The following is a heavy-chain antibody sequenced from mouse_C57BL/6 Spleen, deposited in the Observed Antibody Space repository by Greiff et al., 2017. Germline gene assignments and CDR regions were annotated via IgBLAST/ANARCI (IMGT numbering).Heavy chain of an antibody. D-gene: IGHD2-4*01. CDR3: ARRNDYDAGAWFAY. Sequence: VQLQQSGPELVKPGASVKIPCKASGYTFTDYNMDWVKQSHGKSLEWIGDINPNNGGTIYNQKFKGKATLTVDKSSSTAYMELRSLTSEDTAVYYCARRNDYDAGAWFAYWGQGTLVTVSA. J-gene: IGHJ3*01. CDR1: GYTFTDYN. V-gene: IGHV1-18*01. CDR2: INPNNGGT.